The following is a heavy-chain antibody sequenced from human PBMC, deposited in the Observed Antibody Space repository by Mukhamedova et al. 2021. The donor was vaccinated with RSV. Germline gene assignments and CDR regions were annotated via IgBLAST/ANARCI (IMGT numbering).Heavy chain of an antibody. V-gene: IGHV3-30*07. J-gene: IGHJ4*02. CDR3: VSRNLNYESGKEY. D-gene: IGHD1-7*01. CDR1: SYA. CDR2: ISYDGSNK. Sequence: SYAMHWVRQAPGKGLEWVAVISYDGSNKYYADSVKGRFTVSRDNSKNTLYLQMDSVRAEDTAVYYCVSRNLNYESGKEYWGQGT.